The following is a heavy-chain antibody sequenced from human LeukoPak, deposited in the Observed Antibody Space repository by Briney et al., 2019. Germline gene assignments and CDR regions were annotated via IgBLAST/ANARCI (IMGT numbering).Heavy chain of an antibody. D-gene: IGHD5-24*01. Sequence: SETLSLTCAVYGGSFSRYYWSWIRQSPGKGLEWIAEIDHRGDTNYNPSVKSRVTISVDTSKNQFSLKVRSVSAADTAVYYCARGATISEPGYFDFWGQGNPATASS. CDR3: ARGATISEPGYFDF. CDR1: GGSFSRYY. CDR2: IDHRGDT. V-gene: IGHV4-34*01. J-gene: IGHJ4*03.